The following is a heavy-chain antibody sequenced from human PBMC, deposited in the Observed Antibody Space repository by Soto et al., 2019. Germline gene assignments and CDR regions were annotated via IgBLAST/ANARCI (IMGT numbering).Heavy chain of an antibody. CDR1: CEPVTSVSAY. Sequence: SETLSLTCTVSCEPVTSVSAYWSWSRQPPGKGLEWIGYIYYSGSADYNPSLGSRVTISIDTYKNQFSLTLTSVTAADTAVYYFARGVGFGYYYYHMDLWGQGTTVT. CDR3: ARGVGFGYYYYHMDL. D-gene: IGHD3-10*01. J-gene: IGHJ6*02. V-gene: IGHV4-61*01. CDR2: IYYSGSA.